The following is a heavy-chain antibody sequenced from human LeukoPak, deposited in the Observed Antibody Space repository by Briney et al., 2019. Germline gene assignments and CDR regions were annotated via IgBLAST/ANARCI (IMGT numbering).Heavy chain of an antibody. CDR3: ARRNVYSSSWDYFDY. Sequence: SETLSLTCTVSGGSISSYYWSWIRQPPGKGLEWIGYIYYSGSTNYNPSLKSRVTISVDTSKNQFFLKLSSVTAADTAVYYCARRNVYSSSWDYFDYWGQGTLVTVSS. J-gene: IGHJ4*02. CDR2: IYYSGST. CDR1: GGSISSYY. D-gene: IGHD6-13*01. V-gene: IGHV4-59*08.